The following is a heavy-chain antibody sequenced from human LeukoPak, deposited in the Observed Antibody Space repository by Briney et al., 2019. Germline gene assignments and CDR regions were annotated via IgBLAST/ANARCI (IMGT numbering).Heavy chain of an antibody. CDR3: ARIESSTIYYYYGMDV. J-gene: IGHJ6*02. V-gene: IGHV1-8*01. CDR2: MNPNSGNT. D-gene: IGHD6-13*01. CDR1: GYTFTSYD. Sequence: ASVKVSCKASGYTFTSYDINWERQATGQGLEWMGWMNPNSGNTGYAQKFQGRVTMTRNTSISTAYMELSSLRSEDTAVYYCARIESSTIYYYYGMDVWGQGTTVTVSS.